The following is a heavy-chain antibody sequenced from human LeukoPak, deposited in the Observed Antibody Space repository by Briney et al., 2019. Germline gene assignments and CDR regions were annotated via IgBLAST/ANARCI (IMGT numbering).Heavy chain of an antibody. J-gene: IGHJ4*02. V-gene: IGHV4-59*08. CDR3: ARHFTPYSSGPGGFDY. Sequence: SETLSLTCTVSGGSISSLYYSWIRQPPGKGLEWIGYIYYSGSTHYNPSLKSRVTISVDTSKNQFSLKLSSVTAADTAVYYCARHFTPYSSGPGGFDYWGQGTLVTVSS. CDR2: IYYSGST. D-gene: IGHD6-19*01. CDR1: GGSISSLY.